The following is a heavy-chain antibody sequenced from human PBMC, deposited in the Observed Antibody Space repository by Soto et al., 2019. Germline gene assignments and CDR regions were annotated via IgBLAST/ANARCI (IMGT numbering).Heavy chain of an antibody. CDR3: AKSVYNWNDGFFDY. CDR1: GFTFSSYG. V-gene: IGHV3-30*18. J-gene: IGHJ4*02. D-gene: IGHD1-1*01. Sequence: GGSLRLSCVASGFTFSSYGMHWVRQAPGKGLEWVAVISYDGNNKYYADSVKGRFTISRDNSKNTLYLQMNSLRAEDTAVYYCAKSVYNWNDGFFDYWGQGTLVTVSS. CDR2: ISYDGNNK.